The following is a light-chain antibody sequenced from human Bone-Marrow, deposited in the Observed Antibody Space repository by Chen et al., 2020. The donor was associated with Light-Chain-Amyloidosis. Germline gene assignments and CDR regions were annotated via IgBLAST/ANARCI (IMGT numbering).Light chain of an antibody. CDR2: WAS. CDR1: QRILYTSNNENY. V-gene: IGKV4-1*01. Sequence: DLVVTQSPDLLAVSLGERATINRKSSQRILYTSNNENYLAWYQQTPGPPHKLLIYWASTRASGVPNRFGGSGSGTDFTLAISSLQAEDVSVYFCQQYYTPPLTFGGGTKVEI. CDR3: QQYYTPPLT. J-gene: IGKJ4*01.